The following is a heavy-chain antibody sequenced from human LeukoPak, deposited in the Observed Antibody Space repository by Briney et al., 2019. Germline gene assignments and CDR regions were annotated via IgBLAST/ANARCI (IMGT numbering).Heavy chain of an antibody. CDR1: GGSISSYY. Sequence: SETLSLTCTVSGGSISSYYWSWIRQPPGKGLEWFGDIYYSGITNYNPSLKSPVTKSLATSKNHFSLTLGSVPAPSTAVYYAARWGRQFPPGSGGVYFDYWGQGTLVTVSS. CDR2: IYYSGIT. D-gene: IGHD3-10*01. V-gene: IGHV4-59*01. J-gene: IGHJ4*02. CDR3: ARWGRQFPPGSGGVYFDY.